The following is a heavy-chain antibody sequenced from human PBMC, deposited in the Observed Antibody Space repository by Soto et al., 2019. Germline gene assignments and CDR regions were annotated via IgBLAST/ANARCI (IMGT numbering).Heavy chain of an antibody. CDR3: ARRSGYYYYYYGMDV. CDR2: INHSGST. D-gene: IGHD3-3*01. J-gene: IGHJ6*02. Sequence: LSLTCAVYGGSFSGYYWSWIRQPPGKGLEWIGEINHSGSTNYNPSLKSRVTISVDTSKNQFSLKLSSVTTADTAVYYCARRSGYYYYYYGMDVWGQGTTVTVSS. V-gene: IGHV4-34*01. CDR1: GGSFSGYY.